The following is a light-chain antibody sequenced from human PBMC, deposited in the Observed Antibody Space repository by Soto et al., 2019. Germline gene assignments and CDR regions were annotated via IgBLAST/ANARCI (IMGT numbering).Light chain of an antibody. J-gene: IGLJ1*01. CDR1: KNDIGVYDF. V-gene: IGLV2-8*01. Sequence: QSVLTQPPSASGCPGQSVTISCTGTKNDIGVYDFVSWYQHHPGKAPRLIIYEVVQRPSGVHDRFSGSKSGNTASLTVSGLQAADEADYFCKSYAGSNTYVFGSGTKVTVL. CDR3: KSYAGSNTYV. CDR2: EVV.